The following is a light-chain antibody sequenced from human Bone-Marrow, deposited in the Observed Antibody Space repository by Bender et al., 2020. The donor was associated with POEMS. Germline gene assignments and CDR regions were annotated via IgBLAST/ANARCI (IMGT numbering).Light chain of an antibody. CDR3: SSYTNSRTPV. V-gene: IGLV2-14*03. Sequence: QSALTQPASVSGSPGQSIIISCTGITSDIGGYNFVSWYQHHPGKAPELMIYDVSIRPSGISDRFSGSKSGNTASLSITGLQVEDEADYYCSSYTNSRTPVFGTGTKVTVL. J-gene: IGLJ1*01. CDR1: TSDIGGYNF. CDR2: DVS.